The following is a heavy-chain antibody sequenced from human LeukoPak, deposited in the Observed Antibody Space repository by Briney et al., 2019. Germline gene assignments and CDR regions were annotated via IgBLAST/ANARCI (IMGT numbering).Heavy chain of an antibody. J-gene: IGHJ3*02. CDR1: GGSISSSSYY. CDR3: ARTYYYGSGSYYEHRDAFDI. Sequence: PSETLSLTCTVSGGSISSSSYYWGWIRQPPGKGLEWIGSIYYSGSTYYNPSLKSRVTISVDTSKNQFSLKLSSVTAADTALYYCARTYYYGSGSYYEHRDAFDIWGQGTMVTVSS. D-gene: IGHD3-10*01. V-gene: IGHV4-39*07. CDR2: IYYSGST.